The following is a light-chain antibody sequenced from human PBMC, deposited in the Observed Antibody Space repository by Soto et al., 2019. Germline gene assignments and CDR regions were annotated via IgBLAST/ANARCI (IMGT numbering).Light chain of an antibody. J-gene: IGKJ1*01. Sequence: EIVLTQSPGTLSLSPGERATLSCRASQTVGSSYLAWYQQKPGQAPRLLIYGASSRATGIPDRFSGSGFGTAFTLTLSRLEPGDFAVYSCQQYGSSPRWTFGQGTKVEIK. CDR2: GAS. CDR1: QTVGSSY. CDR3: QQYGSSPRWT. V-gene: IGKV3-20*01.